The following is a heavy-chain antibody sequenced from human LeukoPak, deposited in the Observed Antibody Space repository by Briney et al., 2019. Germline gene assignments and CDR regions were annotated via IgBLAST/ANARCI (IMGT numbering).Heavy chain of an antibody. Sequence: SETLSLTCTVSGGSISSYYWSWIRQPPGKGLEWIGYIYYSGSTNYNPSLKSRVTISVDTSKNQFSLKLSSVTAADTAVYYCARVWSVAAAGTEAFDIWGQGTMVTVSS. D-gene: IGHD6-13*01. J-gene: IGHJ3*02. CDR2: IYYSGST. V-gene: IGHV4-59*12. CDR3: ARVWSVAAAGTEAFDI. CDR1: GGSISSYY.